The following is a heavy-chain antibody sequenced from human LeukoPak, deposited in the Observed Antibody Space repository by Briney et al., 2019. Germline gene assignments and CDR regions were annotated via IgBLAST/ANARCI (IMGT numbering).Heavy chain of an antibody. CDR1: GYTFTSSG. D-gene: IGHD6-6*01. CDR3: AKEGSGSSLEY. V-gene: IGHV7-4-1*02. Sequence: ASVKVSCKASGYTFTSSGLNLVRQAPGQGLEWMGWINPNTGNPTYAQGFAGRFVFSLDTSVSTTYLQISSLKAEDTAMYYCAKEGSGSSLEYWGQGTLVTVSS. CDR2: INPNTGNP. J-gene: IGHJ4*02.